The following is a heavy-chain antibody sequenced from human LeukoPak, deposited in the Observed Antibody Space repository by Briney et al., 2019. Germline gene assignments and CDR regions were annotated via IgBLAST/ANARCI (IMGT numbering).Heavy chain of an antibody. V-gene: IGHV3-23*01. J-gene: IGHJ4*02. CDR1: GFNIRNTG. D-gene: IGHD1/OR15-1a*01. CDR3: ANKQGGGNPFDQ. CDR2: ISDSDGTT. Sequence: GGSLRLSCVASGFNIRNTGMNWVRQAPGKGLEWVSAISDSDGTTFYADSVKGRFTISRDRSKNTVNLEMNSLRVEDTALYYCANKQGGGNPFDQGAQGTRVTVSS.